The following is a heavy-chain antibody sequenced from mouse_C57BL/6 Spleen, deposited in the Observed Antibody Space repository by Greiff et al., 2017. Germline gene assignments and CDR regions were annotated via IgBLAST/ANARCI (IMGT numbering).Heavy chain of an antibody. J-gene: IGHJ3*01. V-gene: IGHV14-4*01. CDR2: IDPENGDT. D-gene: IGHD2-3*01. CDR3: TYDGYYFAY. Sequence: EVQLQQSGAELVRPGASVKLSCTASGFNIKDDYMHWVKQRPEQGLEWIGWIDPENGDTEYASKFQGKATITEDTSSNTAYLQLSSLTSEDTAVYYCTYDGYYFAYWGQGTLVTVSA. CDR1: GFNIKDDY.